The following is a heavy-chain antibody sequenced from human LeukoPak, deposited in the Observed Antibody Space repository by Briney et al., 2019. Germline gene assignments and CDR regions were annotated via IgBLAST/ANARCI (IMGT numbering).Heavy chain of an antibody. Sequence: SETLSLTCAVYGGSFSGYYWSWIRQPPGKGLEWIGEINHSGSTNYNPSLKSRVTISVDTSKNQFSLKLSSVTAADTAVYCCARYLTSIAAFDYWGQGTLVTVSS. J-gene: IGHJ4*02. CDR3: ARYLTSIAAFDY. D-gene: IGHD6-6*01. CDR2: INHSGST. CDR1: GGSFSGYY. V-gene: IGHV4-34*01.